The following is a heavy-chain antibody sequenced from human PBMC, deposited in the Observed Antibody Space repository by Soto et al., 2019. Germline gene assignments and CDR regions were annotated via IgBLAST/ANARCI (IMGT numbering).Heavy chain of an antibody. V-gene: IGHV3-30*18. CDR2: ISYDGSNK. CDR3: AKRVTRYYDSSGYYAPLGY. J-gene: IGHJ4*02. D-gene: IGHD3-22*01. Sequence: GGSLRLSCAASGFTFSSYGMHWVRQAPGKGLEWVAVISYDGSNKYYADSVKGRFTISRDNSKNTLYLQMNSLRAEDTAVYYCAKRVTRYYDSSGYYAPLGYWGQGTLVTVSS. CDR1: GFTFSSYG.